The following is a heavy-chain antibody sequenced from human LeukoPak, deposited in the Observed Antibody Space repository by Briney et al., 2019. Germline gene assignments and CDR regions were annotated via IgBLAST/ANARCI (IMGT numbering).Heavy chain of an antibody. D-gene: IGHD3-3*01. CDR3: ARNDFWSGLNWFDP. CDR2: MNPNSGNT. V-gene: IGHV1-8*02. CDR1: GYTFTSYD. Sequence: ASVKVSCKASGYTFTSYDINWVRQATEQGLEWMGWMNPNSGNTGYAQKFQGRVTMTRNTSISTAYMELSSLRSEDTAVYYCARNDFWSGLNWFDPWGQGTLVTVSS. J-gene: IGHJ5*02.